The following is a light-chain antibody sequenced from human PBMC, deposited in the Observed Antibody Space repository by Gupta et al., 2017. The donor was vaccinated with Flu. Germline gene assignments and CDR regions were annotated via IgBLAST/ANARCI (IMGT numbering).Light chain of an antibody. CDR2: GAS. CDR3: QHRDPWPDT. V-gene: IGKV3-11*01. J-gene: IGKJ2*01. Sequence: QQKPAQPPRLLIYGASNRSTGIPARFSGSGSVTEFTLIISSLEPEDLAVYYFQHRDPWPDTFGQGTKLE.